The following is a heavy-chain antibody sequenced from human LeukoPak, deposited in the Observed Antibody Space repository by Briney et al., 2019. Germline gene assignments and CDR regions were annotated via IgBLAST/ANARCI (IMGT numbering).Heavy chain of an antibody. J-gene: IGHJ4*02. D-gene: IGHD3-10*01. CDR3: ARQSRDGSKTRGYYFDS. CDR2: IYPADSDT. V-gene: IGHV5-51*01. CDR1: GYIFTHYW. Sequence: GESLKISCQVSGYIFTHYWIGWVRQMPGKGLESMGIIYPADSDTTYSPSFQGQVTISADKPISTVYLQWSSLKASDTAMYYCARQSRDGSKTRGYYFDSWGQGTLVTVSS.